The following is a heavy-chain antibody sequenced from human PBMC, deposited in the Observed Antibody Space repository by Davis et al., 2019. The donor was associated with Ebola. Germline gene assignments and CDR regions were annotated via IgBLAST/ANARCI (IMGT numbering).Heavy chain of an antibody. D-gene: IGHD6-13*01. CDR3: ARDFGSIAAAGAYYYYGMDV. V-gene: IGHV3-21*01. CDR1: GFTVSSNY. Sequence: GESLKISCAASGFTVSSNYMNWVRQAPGKGLEWVSSISSSSSYIYYADSVKGRFTISRDNAKNSLYLQMNSLRVEDTAVYYCARDFGSIAAAGAYYYYGMDVWGQGTTVTVSS. CDR2: ISSSSSYI. J-gene: IGHJ6*02.